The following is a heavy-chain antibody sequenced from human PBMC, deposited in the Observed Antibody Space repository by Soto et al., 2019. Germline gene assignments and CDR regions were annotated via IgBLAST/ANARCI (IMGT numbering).Heavy chain of an antibody. D-gene: IGHD5-18*01. Sequence: PSETLSLTCTVSCGSIGSYYWSWIRQPAGKGPEWIGRIYTSGSTNYNPSLKSRVTMSVDTSKNQFSLKLSSVTAADTAVYYCARGGYSYLYYYGMDVWGQGTTVTVSS. CDR1: CGSIGSYY. CDR2: IYTSGST. V-gene: IGHV4-4*07. CDR3: ARGGYSYLYYYGMDV. J-gene: IGHJ6*02.